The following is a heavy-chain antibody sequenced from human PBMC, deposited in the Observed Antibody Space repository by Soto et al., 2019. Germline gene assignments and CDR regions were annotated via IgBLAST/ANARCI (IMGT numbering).Heavy chain of an antibody. J-gene: IGHJ4*02. CDR3: SRDRLRLAELWLIGYFDY. CDR2: ISYDGINE. CDR1: GFTFTSYA. V-gene: IGHV3-30-3*01. D-gene: IGHD3-16*01. Sequence: QVQLVESGGSVVQPGRSLRLSCEASGFTFTSYAMHWVRQAPGKGLEWVAVISYDGINEYYANSVKGRFTISRDNSKNTLFLQMISLRVENTAVYYCSRDRLRLAELWLIGYFDYWGQGTLVTVSS.